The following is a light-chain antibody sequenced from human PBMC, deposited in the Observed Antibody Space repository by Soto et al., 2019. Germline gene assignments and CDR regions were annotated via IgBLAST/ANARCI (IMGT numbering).Light chain of an antibody. J-gene: IGLJ2*01. Sequence: QSALTQPPSASGSLGQSVTIPCTGTSSDVGDYNYVSWYQRHPGKVPKLMIYEVSKRPSGVPDRFSGSKSGNTASLTVSGLQAEDEADYYCSSFAGSPVVFGGGTKLTVL. CDR2: EVS. V-gene: IGLV2-8*01. CDR1: SSDVGDYNY. CDR3: SSFAGSPVV.